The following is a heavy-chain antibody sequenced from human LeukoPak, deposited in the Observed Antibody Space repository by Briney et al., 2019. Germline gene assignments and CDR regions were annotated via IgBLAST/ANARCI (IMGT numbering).Heavy chain of an antibody. CDR1: GGSISSYY. CDR2: IYYSGST. Sequence: PSETLSLTCTVSGGSISSYYWSWIRQPPGKGLEWIGYIYYSGSTNYNPSLKSRVTISVDTSKNQFSLKLSSVTAADTAVYYCARDKDLGATPGAFDIWGQGTMVTVPS. J-gene: IGHJ3*02. D-gene: IGHD2-15*01. CDR3: ARDKDLGATPGAFDI. V-gene: IGHV4-59*01.